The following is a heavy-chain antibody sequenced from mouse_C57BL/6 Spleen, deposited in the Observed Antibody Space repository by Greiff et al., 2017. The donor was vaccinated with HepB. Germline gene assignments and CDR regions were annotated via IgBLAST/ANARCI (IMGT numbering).Heavy chain of an antibody. J-gene: IGHJ1*03. D-gene: IGHD2-5*01. CDR3: ARGAIVTRYWYFDV. CDR2: ISYDGSN. CDR1: GYSITSGYY. Sequence: VQLQQSGPGLVKPSQSLSLTCSVTGYSITSGYYWNWIRQFPGNKLEWMGYISYDGSNNYNPSLKNRISITRDTSKNQFFLKLNSVTTEDTATYYCARGAIVTRYWYFDVWGTGTTVTVSS. V-gene: IGHV3-6*01.